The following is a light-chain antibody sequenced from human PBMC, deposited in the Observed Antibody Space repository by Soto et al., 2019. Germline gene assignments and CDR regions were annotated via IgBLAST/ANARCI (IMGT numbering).Light chain of an antibody. CDR1: QSVSSN. CDR2: GAS. J-gene: IGKJ1*01. Sequence: EIVLTQSPATLSLSPGERATLSCRASQSVSSNLAWYQQKPGQAPRLLIYGASTRATGIPARFSGSGSGTEFTLTISSLQSEDFAVYYCQQYNNWPFGQGTKVDI. V-gene: IGKV3-15*01. CDR3: QQYNNWP.